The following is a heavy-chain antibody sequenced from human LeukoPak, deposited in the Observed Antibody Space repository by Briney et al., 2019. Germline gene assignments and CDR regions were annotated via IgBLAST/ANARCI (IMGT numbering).Heavy chain of an antibody. J-gene: IGHJ6*03. CDR3: ARGTVGYSSGWYNYYYMDV. Sequence: SETLSLTCAVYGGSFSGYYWSWIRQPPGKGLEWIGETNHSGSTNYNPSLKSRVTIPVDTSKNQFSLKLSSVTAADTAVYYCARGTVGYSSGWYNYYYMDVWGKGTTVTVSS. V-gene: IGHV4-34*01. D-gene: IGHD6-19*01. CDR1: GGSFSGYY. CDR2: TNHSGST.